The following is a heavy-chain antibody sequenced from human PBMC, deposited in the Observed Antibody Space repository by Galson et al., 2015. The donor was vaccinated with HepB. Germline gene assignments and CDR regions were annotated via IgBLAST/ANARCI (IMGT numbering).Heavy chain of an antibody. CDR3: ARYTAPWYSSSWEADY. V-gene: IGHV1-18*01. CDR2: ISAYNGNT. D-gene: IGHD6-13*01. CDR1: GYTFTSYG. Sequence: SVKVSCKASGYTFTSYGISWVRQAPGQGLEWMGWISAYNGNTNYAQKLQGRVTMTTDTSTSTAYMELRSLRSDDTAVYYCARYTAPWYSSSWEADYWGQGTLVTVSS. J-gene: IGHJ4*02.